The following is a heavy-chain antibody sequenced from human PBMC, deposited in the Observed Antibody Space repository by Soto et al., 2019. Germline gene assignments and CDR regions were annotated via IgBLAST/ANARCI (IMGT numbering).Heavy chain of an antibody. CDR2: IIPIFGTA. J-gene: IGHJ4*02. CDR3: ARDGGRHSGGIDY. CDR1: GGTFSSYS. Sequence: QVQLVQSGAEVKKPGSSVKVSCKASGGTFSSYSINWVRQAPGQGLEWMGEIIPIFGTANYAQKFQGRVTITADEYTSTAYMELSSLRSEDTDLYYYARDGGRHSGGIDYWGQGSLVTDSS. D-gene: IGHD2-15*01. V-gene: IGHV1-69*01.